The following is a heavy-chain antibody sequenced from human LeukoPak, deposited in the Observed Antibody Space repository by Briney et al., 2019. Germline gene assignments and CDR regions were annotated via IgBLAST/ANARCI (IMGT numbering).Heavy chain of an antibody. V-gene: IGHV1-69*13. J-gene: IGHJ4*02. CDR1: GGTFISYA. D-gene: IGHD3-22*01. CDR3: ARAGLRSDYYDSSGYYWDY. Sequence: ASVKVSCKASGGTFISYAISWVRQAPGQGLQGMGRIIPIFGTANYAQKFQGRVTITSDESTSTAYMELSSLRSEDTAVYYCARAGLRSDYYDSSGYYWDYWGQGTLVTVSS. CDR2: IIPIFGTA.